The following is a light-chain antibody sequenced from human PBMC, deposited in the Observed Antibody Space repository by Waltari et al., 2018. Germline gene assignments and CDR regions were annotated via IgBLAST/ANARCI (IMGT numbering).Light chain of an antibody. V-gene: IGKV3-15*01. Sequence: EIVMTQSPGTLSVSLGERATLSCRASQSFGRKLAWYQQTPGQAPRLLISGASTRAIGVPAKFSGSASGTEFPLSISSLQSEDFAVYYCQQYNDWPPRFGQGTKVEVK. CDR3: QQYNDWPPR. CDR2: GAS. J-gene: IGKJ1*01. CDR1: QSFGRK.